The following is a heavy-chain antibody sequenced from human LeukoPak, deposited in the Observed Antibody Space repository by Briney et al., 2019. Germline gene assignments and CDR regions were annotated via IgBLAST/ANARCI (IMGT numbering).Heavy chain of an antibody. J-gene: IGHJ4*02. D-gene: IGHD3-22*01. Sequence: GASVKVSCKASGGTVSRYPISWVRQAPGQGLEWMGWINPNSGGTNYAQKFQGRVTMTRDTSISTAYMELSRLRSDDTAVYYCARDERYDSSGYPFDYWGQGTLVTVSS. CDR3: ARDERYDSSGYPFDY. CDR2: INPNSGGT. CDR1: GGTVSRYP. V-gene: IGHV1-2*02.